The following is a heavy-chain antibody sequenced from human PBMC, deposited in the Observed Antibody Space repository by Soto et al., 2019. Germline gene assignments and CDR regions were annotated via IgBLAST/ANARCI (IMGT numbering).Heavy chain of an antibody. D-gene: IGHD6-13*01. CDR1: GFTFSSYA. J-gene: IGHJ4*02. CDR2: ISVSGGST. CDR3: ANWYSSFTDY. Sequence: GGSLRRSCAASGFTFSSYAMSWVRQAPGKGLEWVSAISVSGGSTYYADSVNGRFTISRDNSKNTLYLQMNSLRAEDTAVYYCANWYSSFTDYWGQGTLVTVSS. V-gene: IGHV3-23*01.